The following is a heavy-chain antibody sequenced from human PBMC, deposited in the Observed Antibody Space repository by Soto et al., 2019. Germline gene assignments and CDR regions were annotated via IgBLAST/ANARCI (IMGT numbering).Heavy chain of an antibody. Sequence: QVHLVQSGAEVKKPGASVKVSCKGSGYAFTTYGITWVRQAPGQGLEWMGWISAHNGNTNYAQKLQGRVTVTRDTSTSTAYMELRSLRSDDTTVYYCSRGRYWDYWGQGALVTVSS. V-gene: IGHV1-18*01. CDR2: ISAHNGNT. J-gene: IGHJ4*02. CDR3: SRGRYWDY. CDR1: GYAFTTYG. D-gene: IGHD2-8*02.